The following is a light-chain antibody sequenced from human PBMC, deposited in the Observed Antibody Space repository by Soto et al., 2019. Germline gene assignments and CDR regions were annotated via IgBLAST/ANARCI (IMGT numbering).Light chain of an antibody. Sequence: EIVMTQSPATLSVSPGERATLSCRASQSVSTNLAWYQQKPGQAPRLLIYGTSTRATGIPARFRGSGSGTEFTLTISSLQSEDFAVYYCQHYNNWPPYTFGQETKLEIK. V-gene: IGKV3-15*01. CDR1: QSVSTN. CDR2: GTS. CDR3: QHYNNWPPYT. J-gene: IGKJ2*01.